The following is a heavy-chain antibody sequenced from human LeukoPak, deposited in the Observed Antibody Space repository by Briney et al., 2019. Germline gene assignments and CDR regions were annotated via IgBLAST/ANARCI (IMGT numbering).Heavy chain of an antibody. CDR3: ARHYDLWSGYNY. CDR1: GGSINSNYW. Sequence: PSETLSLTCAVPGGSINSNYWWTWVRQSPGKGLEWIGEIYHTGSVNYNLSLESRVTISRDRSKNQFSLMLRSVTAADTAVYYCARHYDLWSGYNYWGQGLLVTVSS. D-gene: IGHD3-3*01. V-gene: IGHV4-4*02. CDR2: IYHTGSV. J-gene: IGHJ4*02.